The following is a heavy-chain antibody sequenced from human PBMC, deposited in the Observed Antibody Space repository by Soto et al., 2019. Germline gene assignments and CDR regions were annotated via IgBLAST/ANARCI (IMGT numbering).Heavy chain of an antibody. J-gene: IGHJ4*02. V-gene: IGHV4-59*01. CDR1: GGPISSYY. Sequence: AESLSLTYTVSGGPISSYYWSWVRQPPGKGLEWIGYIYYSGSTNYNPSLKSRVTISVDTSKNQFSLKLSSVTAADTAVYYCAGPGYWGQGTLVTVSS. CDR3: AGPGY. CDR2: IYYSGST.